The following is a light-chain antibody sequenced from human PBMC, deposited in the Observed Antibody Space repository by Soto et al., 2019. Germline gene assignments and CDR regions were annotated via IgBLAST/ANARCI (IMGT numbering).Light chain of an antibody. CDR3: ISFTRGNPFV. V-gene: IGLV2-18*02. J-gene: IGLJ2*01. Sequence: QSVLTQPPSVSGSPGQAVTISFTGTSSDVGSYNRVSLYQQPPGTAPKLMIYEVSNRPSGVPDRFSGAKSGNTASLTISRLQVEGEADYYCISFTRGNPFVFGGGTKLTVL. CDR2: EVS. CDR1: SSDVGSYNR.